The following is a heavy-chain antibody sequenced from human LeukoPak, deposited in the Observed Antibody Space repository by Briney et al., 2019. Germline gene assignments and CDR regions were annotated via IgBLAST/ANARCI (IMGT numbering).Heavy chain of an antibody. V-gene: IGHV3-30*02. CDR1: GFAFSSYW. J-gene: IGHJ4*02. Sequence: PGGSLRLSCAASGFAFSSYWMSWVRQAPGKGLEWVAFIRYDGSNKYYADSVKGRFTISRDNSKNTLYLQMNSLRAEDTAVYYCAGATYVYWGQGTLVTVSS. CDR2: IRYDGSNK. CDR3: AGATYVY. D-gene: IGHD3-16*01.